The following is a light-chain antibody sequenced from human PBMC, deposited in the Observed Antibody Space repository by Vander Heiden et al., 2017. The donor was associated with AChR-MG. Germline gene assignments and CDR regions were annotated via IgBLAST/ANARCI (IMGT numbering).Light chain of an antibody. J-gene: IGKJ4*01. CDR1: QSVSSSY. V-gene: IGKV3-20*01. CDR2: GVS. Sequence: EIVLTPSPGTLSLSPGERATLSCRASQSVSSSYLAWYQQKPGQAPRLLIYGVSSRATGIPDRFSGSGSGTDFTLTISRLEPDDFALYYCQQYGTSPRTFGGGTKVEIK. CDR3: QQYGTSPRT.